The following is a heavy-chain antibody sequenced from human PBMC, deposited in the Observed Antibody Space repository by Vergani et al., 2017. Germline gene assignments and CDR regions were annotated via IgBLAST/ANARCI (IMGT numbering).Heavy chain of an antibody. V-gene: IGHV1-69*17. Sequence: QVQLVQSGAEVKKPGSSVKVSCKASGGTFSSYAISWVRQAPGQGLEWMGGIIPIFGIANYAQKFQGRVTITADTSTSTAYMGLSSLRSEDTAVYYCAMGRIAVAGKGVIYYYYYGMDVWGQGTTVTVSS. CDR2: IIPIFGIA. J-gene: IGHJ6*02. CDR3: AMGRIAVAGKGVIYYYYYGMDV. D-gene: IGHD6-19*01. CDR1: GGTFSSYA.